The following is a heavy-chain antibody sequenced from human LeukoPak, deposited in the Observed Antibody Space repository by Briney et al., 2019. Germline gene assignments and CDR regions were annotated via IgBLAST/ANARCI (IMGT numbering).Heavy chain of an antibody. D-gene: IGHD6-13*01. J-gene: IGHJ4*02. V-gene: IGHV4-34*01. Sequence: SETLSLTCTVSGGSISGYYWSWIRQPPGKGLEWIGEINHSGSTNYNPSLKSRVTISVDTSKNQFSLKLSSVTAADTAVYYCARHRSSIAAAGRGFFDYWGQGTLVTVSS. CDR2: INHSGST. CDR3: ARHRSSIAAAGRGFFDY. CDR1: GGSISGYY.